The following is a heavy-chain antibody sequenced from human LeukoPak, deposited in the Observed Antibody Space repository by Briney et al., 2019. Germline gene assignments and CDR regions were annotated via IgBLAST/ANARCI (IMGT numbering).Heavy chain of an antibody. D-gene: IGHD3-22*01. Sequence: ASVKVSCKASGYTFTSYYMHWVRQAPGQGLEWMGWINPNSGGTNYAQKFKGRVTMTRDTSISTAYMELSGLRSDDTAVYYCARGHYDSSGYYDYWGQGTLVTVSS. CDR1: GYTFTSYY. V-gene: IGHV1-2*02. CDR3: ARGHYDSSGYYDY. CDR2: INPNSGGT. J-gene: IGHJ4*02.